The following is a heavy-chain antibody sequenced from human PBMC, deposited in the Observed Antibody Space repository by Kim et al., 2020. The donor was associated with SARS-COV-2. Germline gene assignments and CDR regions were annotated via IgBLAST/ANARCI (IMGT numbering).Heavy chain of an antibody. Sequence: GGSLRLSCAASGFTFSSYAMHWVRQAPGKGLEWVAVISYDGSNTYYADSVKGRFTISRDNSKNTLYLQMNSLRAEDTAVYYCASIPNPAIAMVQVGVGDLYAFDIWGQGTMVTVSS. CDR3: ASIPNPAIAMVQVGVGDLYAFDI. CDR1: GFTFSSYA. D-gene: IGHD3-10*01. CDR2: ISYDGSNT. V-gene: IGHV3-30-3*01. J-gene: IGHJ3*02.